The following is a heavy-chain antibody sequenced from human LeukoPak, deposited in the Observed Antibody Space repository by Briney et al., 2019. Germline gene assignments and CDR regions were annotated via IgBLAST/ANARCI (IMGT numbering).Heavy chain of an antibody. CDR3: AREGGDYVWGSYHLDY. CDR1: GGTFSSYA. J-gene: IGHJ4*02. Sequence: ASVKVSCKASGGTFSSYAISWVRQAPGQGLEWMGRIIPIFGTANYAQKLQGRVTMTTDTSTSTAYMELRSLRSDDTAVYYCAREGGDYVWGSYHLDYWGQGTLVTVSS. V-gene: IGHV1-69*05. D-gene: IGHD3-16*01. CDR2: IIPIFGTA.